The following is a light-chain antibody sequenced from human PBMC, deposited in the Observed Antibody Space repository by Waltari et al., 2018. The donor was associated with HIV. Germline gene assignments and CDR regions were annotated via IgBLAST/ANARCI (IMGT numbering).Light chain of an antibody. CDR3: KQYGSSPIT. V-gene: IGKV3-20*01. J-gene: IGKJ5*01. Sequence: EIVLTQSPGTLSLSPGERVTLSCRASQSVSSYLAWYQQKPGQAPRLLISGASSRATGIPDRFSGSGSGTDFTLTISGLEPEDFAVYYCKQYGSSPITFGQGTRLEIK. CDR2: GAS. CDR1: QSVSSY.